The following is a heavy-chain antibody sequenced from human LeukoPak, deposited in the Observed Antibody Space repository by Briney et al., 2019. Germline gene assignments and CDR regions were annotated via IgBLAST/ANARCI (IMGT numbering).Heavy chain of an antibody. CDR1: GGSISSYY. CDR3: ARVHGLILYGFDY. CDR2: IYYSGST. D-gene: IGHD2/OR15-2a*01. V-gene: IGHV4-59*01. J-gene: IGHJ4*02. Sequence: PSETLSLTCTVSGGSISSYYWSWIRQPPGKGLEWIGYIYYSGSTNYNPSLKSRVTISVDTSKNQFSLKLSSVTAADTAVYYCARVHGLILYGFDYWGQGTLVTVSS.